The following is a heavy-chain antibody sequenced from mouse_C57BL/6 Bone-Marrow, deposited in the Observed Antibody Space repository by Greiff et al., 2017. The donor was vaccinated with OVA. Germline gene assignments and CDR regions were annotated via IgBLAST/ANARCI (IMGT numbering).Heavy chain of an antibody. CDR3: APDYYGFYFDY. Sequence: VKLQQSGPELVKPGASVKISCKASGYSFTSYYIHWVKQRPGQGLEWIGWIYPGSGNTKYNEKFKGKATLTADTSSSTAYMQLSSLTSEDSAVYYCAPDYYGFYFDYWGQGTTLTVSS. V-gene: IGHV1-66*01. D-gene: IGHD1-1*01. CDR1: GYSFTSYY. CDR2: IYPGSGNT. J-gene: IGHJ2*01.